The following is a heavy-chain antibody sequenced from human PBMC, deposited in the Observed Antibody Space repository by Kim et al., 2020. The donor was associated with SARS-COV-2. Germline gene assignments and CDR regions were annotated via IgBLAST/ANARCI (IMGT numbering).Heavy chain of an antibody. CDR3: AREFGSGSYYFDY. J-gene: IGHJ4*02. CDR1: GGSISSGGYY. CDR2: IYYSGST. D-gene: IGHD3-10*01. V-gene: IGHV4-31*03. Sequence: SETLSLTCTVSGGSISSGGYYWSWIRQHPGKGLEWIGYIYYSGSTYYNPSLKSRVTISVDTSKNQFSLKLSSVTAADTAVYYCAREFGSGSYYFDYWGQGTLVTVSS.